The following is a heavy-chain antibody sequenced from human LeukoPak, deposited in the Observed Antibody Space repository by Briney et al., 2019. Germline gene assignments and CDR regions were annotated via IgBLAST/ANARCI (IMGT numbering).Heavy chain of an antibody. V-gene: IGHV1-18*01. D-gene: IGHD3-10*01. CDR3: ARGGVTNWLDS. CDR2: ISTYSGNT. Sequence: GASMKVSCKASGYTFTNYGITWVRQAPGQGFEWMGWISTYSGNTNYARNLQGRVTMTTDTSTTTAYMELRSLRSDDTAVYYCARGGVTNWLDSWGQGTLVTVSS. CDR1: GYTFTNYG. J-gene: IGHJ5*01.